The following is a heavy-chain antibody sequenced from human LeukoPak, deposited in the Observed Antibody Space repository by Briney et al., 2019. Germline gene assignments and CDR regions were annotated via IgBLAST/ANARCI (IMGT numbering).Heavy chain of an antibody. V-gene: IGHV3-21*01. CDR1: GGSISSYY. Sequence: ETLSLTCTVSGGSISSYYWSWIRQPAGKGLEWVSSIATSTTYIYYADSVKGRFTISRDNAKNSLYLQMNSLRAEDTAVYHCVREKTYHDILTGYRPKMVDYWGQGTLVTVSS. J-gene: IGHJ4*02. D-gene: IGHD3-9*01. CDR3: VREKTYHDILTGYRPKMVDY. CDR2: IATSTTYI.